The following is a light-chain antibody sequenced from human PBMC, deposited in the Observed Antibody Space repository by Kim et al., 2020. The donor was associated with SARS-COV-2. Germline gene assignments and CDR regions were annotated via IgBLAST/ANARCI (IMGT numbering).Light chain of an antibody. Sequence: SYELTQPPSVSVSPGQTASITCSGDKLGDKYACWYQKKPGQSPVLVIYQDSKRPSGIPERFSGSNSGNTATLTISGTQAMDEADYYCQAWDSSTNVFGTG. CDR1: KLGDKY. J-gene: IGLJ1*01. V-gene: IGLV3-1*01. CDR3: QAWDSSTNV. CDR2: QDS.